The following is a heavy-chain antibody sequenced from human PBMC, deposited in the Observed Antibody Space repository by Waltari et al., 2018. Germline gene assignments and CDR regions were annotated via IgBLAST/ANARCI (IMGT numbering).Heavy chain of an antibody. CDR1: GGSISSGSYY. J-gene: IGHJ5*02. V-gene: IGHV4-61*10. Sequence: QVQLQESGPGLVKPSQTLSLTCTVSGGSISSGSYYWSWIRQPAGKGLEWIGYIYYSGSTNYNPSLKSRVTISVDTSKNQFSLKLSSVTAADTAVYYCARYGSGSYYPYNWFDPWGQGTLVTVSS. D-gene: IGHD3-10*01. CDR2: IYYSGST. CDR3: ARYGSGSYYPYNWFDP.